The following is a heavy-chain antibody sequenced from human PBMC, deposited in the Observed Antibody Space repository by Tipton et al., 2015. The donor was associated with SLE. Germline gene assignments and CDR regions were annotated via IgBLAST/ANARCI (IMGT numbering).Heavy chain of an antibody. D-gene: IGHD5-12*01. CDR2: IGVYNDNT. CDR3: ALRWPDTWTTVY. J-gene: IGHJ4*02. CDR1: GYTFPSYD. Sequence: QSGPEVKKPGASVKVSCKASGYTFPSYDISWVRQAPGQGLEWMGWIGVYNDNTNYAQKLQGRVTMTTDTSTSTAYMELRSLRSDDTAVYYCALRWPDTWTTVYWGQGTLVTVSS. V-gene: IGHV1-18*01.